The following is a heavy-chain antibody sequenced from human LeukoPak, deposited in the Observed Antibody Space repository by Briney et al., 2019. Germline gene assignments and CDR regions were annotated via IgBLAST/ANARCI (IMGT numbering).Heavy chain of an antibody. CDR2: MNPNSGNT. D-gene: IGHD3-10*01. J-gene: IGHJ6*02. CDR3: AREESGGLSRGMDG. CDR1: GYTFTSYD. V-gene: IGHV1-8*01. Sequence: ASVKVSCKASGYTFTSYDINWVRQATGQGLEWMGWMNPNSGNTGYAQKFQGRVTMTRNTSISTAYMELSSLRSEDTAVYFCAREESGGLSRGMDGWGQGTTVTVSS.